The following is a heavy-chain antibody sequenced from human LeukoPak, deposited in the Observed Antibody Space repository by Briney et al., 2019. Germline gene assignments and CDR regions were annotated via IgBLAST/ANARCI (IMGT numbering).Heavy chain of an antibody. CDR2: IIPIFGTA. CDR1: GGTFSSYA. D-gene: IGHD3-10*01. J-gene: IGHJ3*02. Sequence: SVKVSCKASGGTFSSYAISWVRQAPGQGLEWMGGIIPIFGTANYAQKFQGRVTITTDESTSTAYMELSSLRSEDTAVYYCASLGGSGSYYAFDIWGQGTMVTVSS. V-gene: IGHV1-69*05. CDR3: ASLGGSGSYYAFDI.